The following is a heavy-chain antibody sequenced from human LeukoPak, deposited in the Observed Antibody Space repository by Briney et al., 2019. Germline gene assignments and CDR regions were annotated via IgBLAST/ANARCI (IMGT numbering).Heavy chain of an antibody. CDR1: GFTFSSYG. V-gene: IGHV3-33*01. Sequence: PGRSLRLSCAASGFTFSSYGMHWVRQAPGKGLEWAAVIWYDGSDKYYADSVKGRFTISRDNSKNTLYLQMNSLRAEDTAVYYCARLLWFGMDVWGQGTTVTVSS. D-gene: IGHD3-10*01. J-gene: IGHJ6*02. CDR3: ARLLWFGMDV. CDR2: IWYDGSDK.